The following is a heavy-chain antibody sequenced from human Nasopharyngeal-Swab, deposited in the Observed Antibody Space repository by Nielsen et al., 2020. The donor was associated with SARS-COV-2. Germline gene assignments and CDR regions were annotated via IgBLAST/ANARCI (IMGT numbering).Heavy chain of an antibody. Sequence: VRQAPGQGLEGMGIINPSGGSTSYAQKFQGRVTMTRDTSTSTVYMELSSLRSEDTAVYYCARGAYYGSGSYFHYYYGMDVWGQGTTVTVSS. J-gene: IGHJ6*02. D-gene: IGHD3-10*01. CDR3: ARGAYYGSGSYFHYYYGMDV. CDR2: INPSGGST. V-gene: IGHV1-46*01.